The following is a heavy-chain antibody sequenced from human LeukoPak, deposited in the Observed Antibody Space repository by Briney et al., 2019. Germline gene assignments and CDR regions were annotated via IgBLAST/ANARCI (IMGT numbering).Heavy chain of an antibody. J-gene: IGHJ4*02. CDR2: IYSGGST. Sequence: GGSLRLSCAASGFTVSSNYMSWVRQAPGKGLEWVSVIYSGGSTYYADAVKGRFTISRDNSKNTLSLQMNSLRAEDTAVYYCARDAGYCSGGSCYPGYFDYWGQGTLVTVSS. CDR1: GFTVSSNY. D-gene: IGHD2-15*01. CDR3: ARDAGYCSGGSCYPGYFDY. V-gene: IGHV3-53*01.